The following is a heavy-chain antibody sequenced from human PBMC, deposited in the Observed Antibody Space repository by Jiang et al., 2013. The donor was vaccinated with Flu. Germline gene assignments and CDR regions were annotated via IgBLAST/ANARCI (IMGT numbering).Heavy chain of an antibody. J-gene: IGHJ4*02. CDR3: ARDPVSRYGRKNYFDY. CDR1: NSAA. D-gene: IGHD5-18*01. Sequence: NSAAWNWIRQSPSRGLEWLGRTYYRSKWYNDYSVSVKSRVTINPDTSKNQFSLQLNSVTPEDTAVYYCARDPVSRYGRKNYFDYWGQGTLVTVSS. V-gene: IGHV6-1*01. CDR2: TYYRSKWYN.